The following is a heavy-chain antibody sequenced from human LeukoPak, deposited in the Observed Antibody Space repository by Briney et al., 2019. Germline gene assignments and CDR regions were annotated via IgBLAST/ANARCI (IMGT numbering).Heavy chain of an antibody. CDR1: GYTFTGYY. V-gene: IGHV1-2*02. CDR2: INPNSGGT. CDR3: ARGGTSGSYYKYWFDP. Sequence: ASVKVSCKASGYTFTGYYMHWVRQAPGQGLEWMGWINPNSGGTNYAQKFQGRVTMTRDTSISTAYMELSRLRSDDTAVYYCARGGTSGSYYKYWFDPWGQGTLVTVSS. D-gene: IGHD1-26*01. J-gene: IGHJ5*02.